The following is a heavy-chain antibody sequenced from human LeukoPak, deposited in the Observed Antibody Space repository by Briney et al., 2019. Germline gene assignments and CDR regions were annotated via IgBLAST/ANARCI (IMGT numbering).Heavy chain of an antibody. D-gene: IGHD3-10*02. CDR3: ARGVIFVWGVYYFDS. CDR1: GFTLGTYW. Sequence: PGGSLRLSCAASGFTLGTYWMHWVRQAPGKGLVWVARINSDGTKISYADSVKGRFSISSDHANNTVYLQMNSLRVEDTAVYYCARGVIFVWGVYYFDSWGQGTLVTVSS. V-gene: IGHV3-74*01. CDR2: INSDGTKI. J-gene: IGHJ4*02.